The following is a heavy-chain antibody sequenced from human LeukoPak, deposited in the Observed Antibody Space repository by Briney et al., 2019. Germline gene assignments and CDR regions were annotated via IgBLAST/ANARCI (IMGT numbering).Heavy chain of an antibody. CDR2: INPSGGST. CDR1: GYTFTSYY. Sequence: GASVKVSCKASGYTFTSYYMHWVRQAPGQGLEWMGIINPSGGSTSYAQKFQGRVTMTRDMSTSTVYMELSSLRSEDTAVYYCARDQPVYDIGLSGYYYMDVWGKGTTVTVSS. J-gene: IGHJ6*03. V-gene: IGHV1-46*01. CDR3: ARDQPVYDIGLSGYYYMDV. D-gene: IGHD3-9*01.